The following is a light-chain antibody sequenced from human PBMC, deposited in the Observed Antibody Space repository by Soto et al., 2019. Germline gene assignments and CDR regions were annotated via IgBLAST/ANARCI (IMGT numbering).Light chain of an antibody. V-gene: IGKV3-20*01. CDR2: GSS. CDR1: QSVSGNY. J-gene: IGKJ2*01. CDR3: QQYGSSPPYT. Sequence: EIVLTQSPGTLSLSPGERATLSCRASQSVSGNYLAWYQQKAGQSPRLLIYGSSDRAAGIPDRFSGSGSGSDFTLTISRVEPEDFAVYYCQQYGSSPPYTFGQGTKLEIK.